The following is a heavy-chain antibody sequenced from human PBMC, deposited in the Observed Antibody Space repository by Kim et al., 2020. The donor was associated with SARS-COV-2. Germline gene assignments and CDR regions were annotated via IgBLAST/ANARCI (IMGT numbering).Heavy chain of an antibody. CDR1: GGSISSGDYY. CDR2: IYYSGST. Sequence: SETLSLTCTVSGGSISSGDYYWSWIRQPPGKGLEWIGYIYYSGSTYYNPSLKSRVTISVDTSKNQFSLKLSSVTAADTAVYYCARGHNFYGSGSYADYWGQGTLVNVSS. CDR3: ARGHNFYGSGSYADY. D-gene: IGHD3-10*01. J-gene: IGHJ4*02. V-gene: IGHV4-30-4*01.